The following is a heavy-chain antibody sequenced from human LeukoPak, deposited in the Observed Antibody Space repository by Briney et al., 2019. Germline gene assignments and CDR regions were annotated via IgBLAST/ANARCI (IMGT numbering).Heavy chain of an antibody. CDR2: ISGSGGST. V-gene: IGHV3-23*01. CDR1: GFTFSSYG. Sequence: GGTLRLSCAASGFTFSSYGMSWVRQAPGKGLEWVSAISGSGGSTYYADSVKGRFTISRDNSKNTLYLQMNSLRAEDTAVYYCTTQKAYYFDYWGQGTLVTVSS. J-gene: IGHJ4*02. D-gene: IGHD1-26*01. CDR3: TTQKAYYFDY.